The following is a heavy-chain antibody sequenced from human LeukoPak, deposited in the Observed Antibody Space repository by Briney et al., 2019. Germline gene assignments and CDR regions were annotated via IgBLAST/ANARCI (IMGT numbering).Heavy chain of an antibody. Sequence: PGGSLRLSCAASGFTVSSNYMSWVRQAPGKGLEWVSVIYSGGSTYYADSVKGRFTISRDNSKNTLYLQMNSLRAEDTAVYYCARYSSSWYEVDYWGQGTLVTVSS. D-gene: IGHD6-13*01. V-gene: IGHV3-53*01. CDR3: ARYSSSWYEVDY. CDR1: GFTVSSNY. J-gene: IGHJ4*02. CDR2: IYSGGST.